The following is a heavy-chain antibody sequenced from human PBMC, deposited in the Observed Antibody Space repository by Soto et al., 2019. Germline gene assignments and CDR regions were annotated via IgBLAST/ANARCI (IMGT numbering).Heavy chain of an antibody. D-gene: IGHD3-9*01. J-gene: IGHJ5*02. CDR1: EFIFSDYA. Sequence: GGSLRLSCVASEFIFSDYAMSWVRQAPGKGLEWVSGLSWNSANAYYEDSVKGRFTVSRDNSKNTLYLQMNSLRAEDTAVYYCAKDAGLGKFDPWGQGTLVTVSS. CDR3: AKDAGLGKFDP. CDR2: LSWNSANA. V-gene: IGHV3-23*01.